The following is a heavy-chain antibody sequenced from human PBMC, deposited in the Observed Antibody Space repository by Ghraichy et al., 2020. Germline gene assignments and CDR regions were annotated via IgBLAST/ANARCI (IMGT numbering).Heavy chain of an antibody. J-gene: IGHJ6*02. D-gene: IGHD6-13*01. CDR2: IYYSGST. V-gene: IGHV4-59*01. CDR3: ARDGYSSSWYSGMDV. CDR1: GGSISSYY. Sequence: SETLSLTCTVSGGSISSYYWSWIRHPPGKGLEWIGYIYYSGSTNYNPALKSRVTISVDTSKNQFSLKLSSVTAADTAVYYCARDGYSSSWYSGMDVWGQGTTVTVSS.